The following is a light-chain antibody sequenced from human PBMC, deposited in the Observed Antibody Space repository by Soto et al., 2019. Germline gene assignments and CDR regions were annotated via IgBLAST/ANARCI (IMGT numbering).Light chain of an antibody. CDR1: ENLSRN. CDR3: QQYDKWPHT. J-gene: IGKJ2*01. CDR2: GAS. V-gene: IGKV3-15*01. Sequence: EMILTQSPATLSVSPGERATLSCRASENLSRNVAWYQQQPGQAPRLLIHGASTRATGISARFSGSGSGTAFPLTISSLQSEDFAVYFCQQYDKWPHTFGQGTKLEIK.